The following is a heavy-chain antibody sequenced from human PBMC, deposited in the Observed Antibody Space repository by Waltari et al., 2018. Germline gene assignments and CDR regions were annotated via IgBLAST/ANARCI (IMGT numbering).Heavy chain of an antibody. V-gene: IGHV1-2*06. CDR3: ARDYYSSSWLGY. Sequence: QVQLVQSGAEVKKPGASVKVSCKASGYTFTGYYMHWVRQAPGQGLEWMGRINPNSGGTNYAQKVQGRVTMTRDTSISTAYMELSRLRSDDTAVYYCARDYYSSSWLGYWGQGTLVTVSS. J-gene: IGHJ4*02. CDR2: INPNSGGT. CDR1: GYTFTGYY. D-gene: IGHD6-13*01.